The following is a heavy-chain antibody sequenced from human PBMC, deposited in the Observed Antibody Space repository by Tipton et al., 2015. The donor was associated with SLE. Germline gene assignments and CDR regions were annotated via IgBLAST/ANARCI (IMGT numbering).Heavy chain of an antibody. CDR3: ASGGYGSGSHYLGGWFDP. CDR2: IYTSGST. D-gene: IGHD3-10*01. Sequence: LRLSCTVSGDSISGQYWSWIRQPPGKGLEWIGYIYTSGSTNYNPSLKSRVTISADTSKNQFSLKLSSVTAADTAVYYCASGGYGSGSHYLGGWFDPWGRGTLVTVSS. CDR1: GDSISGQY. J-gene: IGHJ5*02. V-gene: IGHV4-4*08.